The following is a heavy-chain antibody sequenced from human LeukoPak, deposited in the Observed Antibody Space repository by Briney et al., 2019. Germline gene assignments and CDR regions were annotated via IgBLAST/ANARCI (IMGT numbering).Heavy chain of an antibody. V-gene: IGHV4-59*01. J-gene: IGHJ4*02. CDR1: GGSISSYY. D-gene: IGHD6-6*01. Sequence: PSGTLSLTCTVSGGSISSYYWSCIRQPPGKGLEWIGYIYYSGSTNYNPSLKSRVTISVDTSKNQFSLKLSSVTAADTAVYYCARDSSSSGFDYWGQGTLVTVSS. CDR2: IYYSGST. CDR3: ARDSSSSGFDY.